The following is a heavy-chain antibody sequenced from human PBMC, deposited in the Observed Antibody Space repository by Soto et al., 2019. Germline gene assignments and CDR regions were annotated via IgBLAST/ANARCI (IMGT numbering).Heavy chain of an antibody. CDR1: GFTFSKYA. CDR2: ISGSGGTI. CDR3: AKDQVAARRYYYYGMDV. J-gene: IGHJ6*02. V-gene: IGHV3-23*01. D-gene: IGHD6-6*01. Sequence: GGSLRLSCAASGFTFSKYAMSWVRQAPGKGLEWVSGISGSGGTIYYADSVKGRFTISRDNSKNTLYLQMNSLRAEDTAIYFCAKDQVAARRYYYYGMDVWGQGTTVTVSS.